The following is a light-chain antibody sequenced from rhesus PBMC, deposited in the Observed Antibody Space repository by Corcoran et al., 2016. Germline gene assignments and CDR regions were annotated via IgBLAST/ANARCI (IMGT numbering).Light chain of an antibody. V-gene: IGKV1S12*01. CDR3: QHYYDNPPLT. CDR2: AAS. J-gene: IGKJ4*01. CDR1: QNIYSN. Sequence: DIQMTQSPSALSASVGDRVTISCRASQNIYSNLAWYQQKPGKAPKLLIYAASSLKTGIPSRFSGSGSGTDFTLTISSLQPEDSAAYYCQHYYDNPPLTFGGGTKVEIK.